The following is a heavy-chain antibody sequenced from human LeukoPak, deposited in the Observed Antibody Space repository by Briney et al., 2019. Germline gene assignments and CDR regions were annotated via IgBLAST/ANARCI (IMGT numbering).Heavy chain of an antibody. J-gene: IGHJ4*02. CDR2: IRSTANGYAT. CDR1: GFTFSGSA. Sequence: PGGSLRLSCAASGFTFSGSALHWVRQASGKGLEWVGRIRSTANGYATAYAASVKGRFTISRDDSKNTAYLQMDSLKTEDTAVYYCTTDPTRGYYDILTGLADSSTLDYWGQGTLVTVSS. CDR3: TTDPTRGYYDILTGLADSSTLDY. V-gene: IGHV3-73*01. D-gene: IGHD3-9*01.